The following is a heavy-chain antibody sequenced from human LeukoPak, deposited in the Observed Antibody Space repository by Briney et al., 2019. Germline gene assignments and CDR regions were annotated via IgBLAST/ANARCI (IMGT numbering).Heavy chain of an antibody. D-gene: IGHD6-13*01. CDR1: GFTFDDYA. J-gene: IGHJ4*02. Sequence: PGGSLRLSCAASGFTFDDYAMHWVRQAPGKGLEWVSGISWNSGSIGYADSVKGRFTISRDNAKNSLYLQMNSLRAEDTALYYCAKDTQMSSSWYDYWGQGTLVTVSS. CDR3: AKDTQMSSSWYDY. V-gene: IGHV3-9*01. CDR2: ISWNSGSI.